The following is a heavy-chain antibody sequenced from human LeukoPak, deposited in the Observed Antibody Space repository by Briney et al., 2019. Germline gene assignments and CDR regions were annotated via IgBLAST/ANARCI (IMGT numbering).Heavy chain of an antibody. V-gene: IGHV3-30*18. CDR3: AKDFGEAAFDI. CDR1: GFTFSTYD. CDR2: ISYDGSDK. D-gene: IGHD3-10*01. Sequence: GGSLRLSCAASGFTFSTYDMHWVRQGPGKGLEWVAIISYDGSDKYYADSVKGRFTISRDNSKNTLYLRMNSLRAEDTAVYYCAKDFGEAAFDIWGQGTMVTVSS. J-gene: IGHJ3*02.